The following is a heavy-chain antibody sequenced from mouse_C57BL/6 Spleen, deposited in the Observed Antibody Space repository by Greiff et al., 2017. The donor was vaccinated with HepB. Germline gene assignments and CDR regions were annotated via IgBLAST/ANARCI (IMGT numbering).Heavy chain of an antibody. CDR2: ISDGGSYT. Sequence: EVQRVESGGGLVKPGGSLKLSCAASGFTFSSYAMSWVRQTPEKRLEWVATISDGGSYTYYPDNVKGRFTISRDNAKNNLYLQMSHLKSEDTAMYYCARDDGYVYYFDYWGQGTTLTVSS. CDR3: ARDDGYVYYFDY. J-gene: IGHJ2*01. D-gene: IGHD2-3*01. CDR1: GFTFSSYA. V-gene: IGHV5-4*01.